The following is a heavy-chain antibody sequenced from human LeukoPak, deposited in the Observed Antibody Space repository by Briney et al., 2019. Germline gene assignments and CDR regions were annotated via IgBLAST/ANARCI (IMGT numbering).Heavy chain of an antibody. CDR1: GGSFSGYY. Sequence: PSETLSLTCAVYGGSFSGYYWSWIRQPPGKGLEWLGEINHSGSTNYNPSLKSRVTISVDTSKNQFSLKLSSVTAADTAVYYCARAGYCTGGVCYPDAFDIWGQGTMVTVSS. CDR2: INHSGST. J-gene: IGHJ3*02. V-gene: IGHV4-34*01. D-gene: IGHD2-8*02. CDR3: ARAGYCTGGVCYPDAFDI.